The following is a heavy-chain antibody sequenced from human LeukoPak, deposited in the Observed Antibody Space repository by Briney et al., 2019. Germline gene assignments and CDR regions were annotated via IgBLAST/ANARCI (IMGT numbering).Heavy chain of an antibody. V-gene: IGHV1-46*01. CDR3: ARGVGNYRYYFDS. J-gene: IGHJ4*02. CDR2: INPSGGTT. Sequence: ASVKVSCKASGYTFTSYHIHWVRQAPGQGLEWMGLINPSGGTTSYAQKFQGRVTMTRDMSTSTVYMELSSLRSEDTAVYYCARGVGNYRYYFDSWGQGTLVTVSS. CDR1: GYTFTSYH. D-gene: IGHD3-22*01.